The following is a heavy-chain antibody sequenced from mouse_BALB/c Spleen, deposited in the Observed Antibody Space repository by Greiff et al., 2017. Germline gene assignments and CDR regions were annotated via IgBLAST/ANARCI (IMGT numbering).Heavy chain of an antibody. CDR1: GDSITSGY. V-gene: IGHV3-8*02. J-gene: IGHJ4*01. D-gene: IGHD2-1*01. CDR2: ISYSGST. Sequence: EVQLQESGPSLVKPSQTLSLTCSVTGDSITSGYWNWIRKFPGNKLEYMGYISYSGSTYYNPSLKSRISITRDTSKNQYYLQLNSVTTEDTATYYCARWGGNYDYAMDYWGQGTSVTVSS. CDR3: ARWGGNYDYAMDY.